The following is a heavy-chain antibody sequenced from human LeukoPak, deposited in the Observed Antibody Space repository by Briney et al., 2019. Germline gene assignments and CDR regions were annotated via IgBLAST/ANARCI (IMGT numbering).Heavy chain of an antibody. Sequence: PGRSLRLSCAASGFTFSSYAMHWVRQAPGKGLEWVSVIYSGGSTYYADSVKGRFTISRDNSKNTLYLQMNSLRAEDTAVYYCASAFNDYGLTWGQGTLVTVSS. D-gene: IGHD4-17*01. J-gene: IGHJ5*02. CDR3: ASAFNDYGLT. CDR1: GFTFSSYA. CDR2: IYSGGST. V-gene: IGHV3-NL1*01.